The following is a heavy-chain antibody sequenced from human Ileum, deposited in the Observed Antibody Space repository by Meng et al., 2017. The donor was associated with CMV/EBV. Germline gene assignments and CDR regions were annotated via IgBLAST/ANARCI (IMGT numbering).Heavy chain of an antibody. J-gene: IGHJ4*02. CDR2: ISATGGTT. V-gene: IGHV3-23*01. Sequence: GESLKISCAASGFTFTNYAMNWVRQAPGKGLEWVSGISATGGTTYYGDSVQGRFTISRDNSRNTLYLQINSLRVGDTAVYYCAKRFCSKATCMGFPYYFDVWGQGNLVTGYS. D-gene: IGHD2-2*01. CDR3: AKRFCSKATCMGFPYYFDV. CDR1: GFTFTNYA.